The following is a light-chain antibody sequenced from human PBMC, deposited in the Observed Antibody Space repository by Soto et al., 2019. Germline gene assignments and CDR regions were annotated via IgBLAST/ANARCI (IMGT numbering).Light chain of an antibody. Sequence: QSALTQPASVSGSPGQSITISCTGTSSDVGSYNLVSWYQQHPGKAPKLMIYEVTNRPSGVSSRFSGSRSGNTASLTISGLQAEDEADYYCCSYAGTSTFVVFGGGTKLTVL. CDR3: CSYAGTSTFVV. CDR1: SSDVGSYNL. V-gene: IGLV2-23*02. CDR2: EVT. J-gene: IGLJ2*01.